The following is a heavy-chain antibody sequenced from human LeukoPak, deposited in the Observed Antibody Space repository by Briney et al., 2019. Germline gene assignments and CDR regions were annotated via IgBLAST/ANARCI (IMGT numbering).Heavy chain of an antibody. CDR2: IYYSGST. Sequence: SETLSLTCTISGGSISSSSYYWGWIRQPPGKGLEWIGNIYYSGSTYYDPSLKSRVTISVDTSKNQFSLKLSSVTAADTAVYYCASPSGGSSGYYDAFDIWGQGTMVTVSS. CDR1: GGSISSSSYY. J-gene: IGHJ3*02. CDR3: ASPSGGSSGYYDAFDI. V-gene: IGHV4-39*01. D-gene: IGHD3-22*01.